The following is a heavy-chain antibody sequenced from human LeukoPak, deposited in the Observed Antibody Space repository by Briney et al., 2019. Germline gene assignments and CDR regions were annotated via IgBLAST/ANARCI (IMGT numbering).Heavy chain of an antibody. CDR3: ARDQKVSVPMRRSSGHYYYNFYMDV. CDR2: INRDGSSK. V-gene: IGHV3-74*03. Sequence: PGGSLRLSCAASGFTFSNYRMHWVRQAPGKGLVWVSGINRDGSSKTYAASVKGGVTFSRDNAKNTLYLQVNSLRAEDTAVYYCARDQKVSVPMRRSSGHYYYNFYMDVWGKGTTDTVSS. J-gene: IGHJ6*03. CDR1: GFTFSNYR. D-gene: IGHD2-2*01.